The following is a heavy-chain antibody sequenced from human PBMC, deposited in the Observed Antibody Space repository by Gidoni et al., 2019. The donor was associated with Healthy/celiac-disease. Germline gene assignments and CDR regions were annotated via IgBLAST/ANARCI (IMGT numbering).Heavy chain of an antibody. CDR3: ARSRGLDY. Sequence: EVQLVESGGGLVQPGGSLRLSCAASGFPFSSYWMSWVRQAPGKGLEWVAKIKKDGSEKYYVDSVKGRFTISRDNAKNSLYLQMNSLRAEDTAVYYCARSRGLDYWGQGTLVTVSS. J-gene: IGHJ4*02. CDR1: GFPFSSYW. D-gene: IGHD3-10*01. V-gene: IGHV3-7*03. CDR2: IKKDGSEK.